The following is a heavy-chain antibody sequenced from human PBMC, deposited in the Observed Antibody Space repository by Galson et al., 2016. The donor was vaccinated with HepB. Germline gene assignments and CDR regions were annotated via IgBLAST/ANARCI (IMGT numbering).Heavy chain of an antibody. CDR3: AYRRDYYRAFDV. Sequence: PALVKPTQTLTLTCTFSGFSLSTYGVGVGWIRQPPGKALEWLALIYWDDDKRYSPSLKSSLTITKDTSKNQVVLTMTNVAPMDTGTYYCAYRRDYYRAFDVWGQGTVVTVSS. J-gene: IGHJ3*01. V-gene: IGHV2-5*02. CDR2: IYWDDDK. CDR1: GFSLSTYGVG. D-gene: IGHD3-22*01.